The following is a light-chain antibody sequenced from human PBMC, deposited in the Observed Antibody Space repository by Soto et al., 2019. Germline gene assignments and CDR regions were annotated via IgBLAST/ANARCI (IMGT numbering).Light chain of an antibody. CDR3: CSYAGSSNVV. J-gene: IGLJ2*01. V-gene: IGLV2-23*02. CDR1: SSDVGNYNL. CDR2: EVS. Sequence: QSALTQPASVSGSPGQSITISCTGTSSDVGNYNLVSWYQEHPGKAPKLMMYEVSKRPSGVSNRFSGSKSGNTASLTISGLQAEDEADYYCCSYAGSSNVVFGGGTKLTVL.